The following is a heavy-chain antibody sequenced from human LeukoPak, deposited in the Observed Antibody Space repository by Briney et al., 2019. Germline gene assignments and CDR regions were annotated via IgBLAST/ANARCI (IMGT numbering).Heavy chain of an antibody. D-gene: IGHD6-6*01. J-gene: IGHJ3*02. CDR3: ARTSIAARRANAFDI. CDR1: GGSISSGGYS. Sequence: SETLSLTCAVSGGSISSGGYSWSWIRQPPGKGLEWFGYIYHSGSTYYNPSLKSRVTISVDRSKNQFSLKLSSVTAADTAVYYCARTSIAARRANAFDIWGQGTMVTVSS. CDR2: IYHSGST. V-gene: IGHV4-30-2*01.